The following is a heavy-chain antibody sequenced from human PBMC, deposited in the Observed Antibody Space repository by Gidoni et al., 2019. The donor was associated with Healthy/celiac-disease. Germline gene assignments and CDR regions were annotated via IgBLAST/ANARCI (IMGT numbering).Heavy chain of an antibody. CDR2: IYHSGST. CDR3: ARAPEITIFGVVTLQVGFDP. CDR1: GGSISSSNW. D-gene: IGHD3-3*01. J-gene: IGHJ5*02. Sequence: QVQLQESGPGLVKPSGTLSLTCAVSGGSISSSNWWSWVRQPPGKGLEWIGEIYHSGSTNYNPSLKSRVTISVDKSKNQFSLKLSSVTAADTAVYYCARAPEITIFGVVTLQVGFDPWGQGTLVTVSS. V-gene: IGHV4-4*02.